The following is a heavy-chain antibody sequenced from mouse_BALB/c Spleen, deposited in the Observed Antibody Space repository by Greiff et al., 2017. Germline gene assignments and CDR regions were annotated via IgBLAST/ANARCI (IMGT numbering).Heavy chain of an antibody. CDR1: GYTFTSYN. V-gene: IGHV1-12*01. Sequence: QVQLQQPGAELVKPGASVKMSCKASGYTFTSYNMHWVKQTPGQGLEWIGAIYPGNGDTSYNQKFKGKATLTADKSSSTAYMQLSSLTSEDSAVYYCARLGSIPYAMDYWGQGTSVTVSS. J-gene: IGHJ4*01. CDR3: ARLGSIPYAMDY. CDR2: IYPGNGDT.